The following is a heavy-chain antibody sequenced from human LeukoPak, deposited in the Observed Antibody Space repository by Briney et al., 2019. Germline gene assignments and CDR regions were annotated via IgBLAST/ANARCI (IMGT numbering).Heavy chain of an antibody. CDR2: ISAYNGNT. Sequence: ASVKVSCKASGYTFTSYGISWVRQAPGQGLEWMGWISAYNGNTNYAQKLQGRVTMTTDTSTSTAYMELRSLRSDDTAVYYCASGPLGEMATPGWFDPWGPGTLVTVSS. V-gene: IGHV1-18*01. CDR3: ASGPLGEMATPGWFDP. D-gene: IGHD5-24*01. J-gene: IGHJ5*02. CDR1: GYTFTSYG.